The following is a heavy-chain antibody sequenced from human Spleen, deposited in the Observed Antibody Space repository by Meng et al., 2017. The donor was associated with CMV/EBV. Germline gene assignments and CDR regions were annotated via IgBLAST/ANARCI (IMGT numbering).Heavy chain of an antibody. D-gene: IGHD5-24*01. J-gene: IGHJ4*02. CDR1: GGTFSSYT. CDR2: IIPILGIA. V-gene: IGHV1-69*08. CDR3: ARDEGGWLTAPDY. Sequence: QVQLVQSGAGVKKPGSSGKGSCKASGGTFSSYTISWVRQAPGQGLEWMGRIIPILGIANYAQKFQGRVTITADKSTSTAYMELSSLRSEDTAVYYCARDEGGWLTAPDYWGQGTLVTVSS.